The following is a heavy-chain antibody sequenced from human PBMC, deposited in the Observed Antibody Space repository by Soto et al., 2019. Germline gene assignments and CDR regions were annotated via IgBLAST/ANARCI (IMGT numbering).Heavy chain of an antibody. Sequence: GGSLRLSCAASGFTFSSYAMHWVRQAPGKGLEWVAVISYDGSNKYYADSVKGRFTISRDNSKNTLYLQMNSLRAEDTAVYYCARDSDFWSGYSNPHFDYWGQGTLVTVSS. V-gene: IGHV3-30-3*01. CDR2: ISYDGSNK. CDR3: ARDSDFWSGYSNPHFDY. J-gene: IGHJ4*02. CDR1: GFTFSSYA. D-gene: IGHD3-3*01.